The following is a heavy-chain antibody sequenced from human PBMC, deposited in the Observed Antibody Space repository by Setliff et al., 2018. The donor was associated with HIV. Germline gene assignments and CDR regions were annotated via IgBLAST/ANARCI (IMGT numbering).Heavy chain of an antibody. V-gene: IGHV3-30*04. CDR2: ISYDGNIK. CDR1: GFTFNTCA. J-gene: IGHJ4*02. D-gene: IGHD1-1*01. CDR3: AKGYTYFDY. Sequence: PGGSLRLSCAGSGFTFNTCAMNWVRQAPGKGLEWVAVISYDGNIKYYADSVKGRFTISRDNSKNTLFLQMSSLRTEDTAVYYCAKGYTYFDYWGQGTPVTVSS.